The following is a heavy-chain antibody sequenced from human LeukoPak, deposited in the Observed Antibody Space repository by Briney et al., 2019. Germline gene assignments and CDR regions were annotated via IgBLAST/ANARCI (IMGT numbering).Heavy chain of an antibody. CDR1: GGSFSGYY. V-gene: IGHV4-34*01. J-gene: IGHJ3*02. Sequence: SETLSLTCAVYGGSFSGYYWSWIRQPPGKGLEWIGEINHSGSTNYNPSLKSRVTISVDTSKNQFSLKLSSVTAADTAVYYCARGDGYNCGFGAFDIWGQGTMVTVSS. CDR2: INHSGST. D-gene: IGHD5-24*01. CDR3: ARGDGYNCGFGAFDI.